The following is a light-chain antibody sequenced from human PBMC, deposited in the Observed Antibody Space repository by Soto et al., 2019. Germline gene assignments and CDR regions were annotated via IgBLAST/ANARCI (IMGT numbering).Light chain of an antibody. V-gene: IGKV3-11*01. CDR3: EQRSYGHVT. CDR2: DVS. J-gene: IGKJ5*01. CDR1: QSISGY. Sequence: VFTQAPGILTLYQGERATLSCRTSQSISGYLAWYQQKPGQAPRLLIYDVSNRASGIPARFSGSGSGTDFTLTSSCLVSDDCSIYYCEQRSYGHVTIGQGTRLEIK.